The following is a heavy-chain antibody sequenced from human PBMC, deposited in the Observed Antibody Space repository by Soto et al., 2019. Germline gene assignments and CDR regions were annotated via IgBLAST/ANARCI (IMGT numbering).Heavy chain of an antibody. J-gene: IGHJ4*02. V-gene: IGHV4-39*01. D-gene: IGHD2-2*01. CDR3: ARHVAHCSSTSCHQNYHF. Sequence: PSETLSLTCTVSGGSISSSSYYWGWISQPTAQMLEWIGSIYYSGSTYYNPSLKSRVTISVDTSKNQFSLKLSYVTAAETAVYYCARHVAHCSSTSCHQNYHFWGQGPLVRV. CDR1: GGSISSSSYY. CDR2: IYYSGST.